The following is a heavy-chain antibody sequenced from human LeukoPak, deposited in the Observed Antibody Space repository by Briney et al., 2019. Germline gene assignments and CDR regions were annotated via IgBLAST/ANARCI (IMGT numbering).Heavy chain of an antibody. CDR1: GGTFSSYA. Sequence: ASVKVSCKASGGTFSSYAISWVRQAPGQGLEWMGGIIPIFGTANYAQKFQGRVTITADKSTSTAYMELSSLRSEDTAVYYCARDAHDYGDPGPYGKDVWGKGTTVTVSS. D-gene: IGHD4-17*01. J-gene: IGHJ6*04. V-gene: IGHV1-69*06. CDR3: ARDAHDYGDPGPYGKDV. CDR2: IIPIFGTA.